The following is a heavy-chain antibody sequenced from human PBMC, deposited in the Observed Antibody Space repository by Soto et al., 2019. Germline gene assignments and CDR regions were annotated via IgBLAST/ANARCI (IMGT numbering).Heavy chain of an antibody. CDR3: ARVDYDFWSGYQQPPNRFDP. J-gene: IGHJ5*02. D-gene: IGHD3-3*01. CDR1: GGSISSYY. CDR2: IYYSGST. V-gene: IGHV4-59*01. Sequence: SETLSLTCTVSGGSISSYYWSWIRQPPGKGLEWIGYIYYSGSTNYNPSLKSRVTISVDTSKNQFSLKLSSVTAADTAVYYCARVDYDFWSGYQQPPNRFDPWGQGTLVTVSS.